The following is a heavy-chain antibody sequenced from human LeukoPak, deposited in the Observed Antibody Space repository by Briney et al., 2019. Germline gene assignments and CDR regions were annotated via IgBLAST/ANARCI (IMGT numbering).Heavy chain of an antibody. CDR1: GGTFSSYA. J-gene: IGHJ4*02. Sequence: SVKVSCKASGGTFSSYAISWVRQAPGQGLEWMGGIIPIFGTANYAQKFQGRVTITTDESTSTAYMELSSLRSEDTAVYYCARAGRRTGELETGLRFDYWGQGTLVTVSS. V-gene: IGHV1-69*05. CDR3: ARAGRRTGELETGLRFDY. D-gene: IGHD3-10*01. CDR2: IIPIFGTA.